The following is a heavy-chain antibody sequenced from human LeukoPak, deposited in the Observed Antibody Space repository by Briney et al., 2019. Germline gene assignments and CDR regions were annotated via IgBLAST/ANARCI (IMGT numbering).Heavy chain of an antibody. CDR2: IYYSGST. D-gene: IGHD2-21*02. J-gene: IGHJ6*03. CDR1: GGSISSSSYY. Sequence: SETLSLTCTVSGGSISSSSYYWGWIRQPPGKGLEWIGSIYYSGSTYYNPSLKSRVTISVDTSKNQFSLKLSSVTAADTAVYYCARGAYCGGDCYGTRYYYYMDVWGKGTTVTISS. V-gene: IGHV4-39*07. CDR3: ARGAYCGGDCYGTRYYYYMDV.